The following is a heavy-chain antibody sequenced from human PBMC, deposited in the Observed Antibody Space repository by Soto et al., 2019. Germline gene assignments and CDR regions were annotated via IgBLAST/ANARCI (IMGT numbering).Heavy chain of an antibody. J-gene: IGHJ6*03. CDR3: ARVGPDYDILTGYQYYYYYYMDV. CDR1: SGSISSSNW. CDR2: IYHSGST. Sequence: ASETLSLTCAVSSGSISSSNWWSWVRQPPGKGLEWIGEIYHSGSTNYNPSLKSRVTISVDKSKNQFSLKLSSVTAADTAVYYCARVGPDYDILTGYQYYYYYYMDVWGKGTTVTVSS. D-gene: IGHD3-9*01. V-gene: IGHV4-4*02.